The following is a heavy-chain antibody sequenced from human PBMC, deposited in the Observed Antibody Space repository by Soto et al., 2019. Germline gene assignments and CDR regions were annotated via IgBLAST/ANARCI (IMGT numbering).Heavy chain of an antibody. CDR3: ARRYGASFDY. V-gene: IGHV4-59*01. CDR1: GGSIRDYY. J-gene: IGHJ4*02. CDR2: IYYSGST. Sequence: PSETLSLTCTVSGGSIRDYYWGWIRQSPGKELEWIGYIYYSGSTNYNPSLKSRVTISVDTSKNQFSLKLSSVTAADTAVYYCARRYGASFDYWGQGTLVTVSS. D-gene: IGHD4-17*01.